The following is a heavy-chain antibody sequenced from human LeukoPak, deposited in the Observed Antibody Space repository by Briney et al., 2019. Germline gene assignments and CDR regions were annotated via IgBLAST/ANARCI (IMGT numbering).Heavy chain of an antibody. CDR3: ARDLGEVDY. CDR1: GFTFRNYA. CDR2: ISYDGSNE. V-gene: IGHV3-30*04. Sequence: GGSLRLSCAASGFTFRNYAIHWVRQAPGKGLEWVALISYDGSNEYYADSVKGRFTISRDNSKNTLYLQINSLRVEDTAVYYCARDLGEVDYWGRGTLVTVSS. D-gene: IGHD2-21*01. J-gene: IGHJ4*02.